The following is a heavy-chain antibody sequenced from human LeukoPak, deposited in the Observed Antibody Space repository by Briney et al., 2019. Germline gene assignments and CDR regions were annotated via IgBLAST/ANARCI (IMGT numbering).Heavy chain of an antibody. D-gene: IGHD3-22*01. CDR2: INYRGST. Sequence: SETLFLTCVAYGGFFSGYSRNWVRQTPGKGLEWIGEINYRGSTDYNPSLQSRVTIAVDTSKNQFSLKLTSVTAADTAVYYCARREYYDSSGNDAFDIWGQGTMVTVSS. CDR3: ARREYYDSSGNDAFDI. V-gene: IGHV4-34*01. CDR1: GGFFSGYS. J-gene: IGHJ3*02.